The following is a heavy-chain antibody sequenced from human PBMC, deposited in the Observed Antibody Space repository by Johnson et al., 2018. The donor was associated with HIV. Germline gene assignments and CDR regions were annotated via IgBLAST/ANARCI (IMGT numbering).Heavy chain of an antibody. V-gene: IGHV3-66*01. J-gene: IGHJ3*02. D-gene: IGHD1-1*01. CDR3: AREELEPDVFDI. CDR2: IYSGGST. CDR1: GFTVSSNY. Sequence: VYLVESGGGLVQPGGSLRLSCAASGFTVSSNYMSWVRQAPGKGLEWVSVIYSGGSTYYADSVKGRFTISRDNSKNTLYLQMNSLRAEDTAVYYCAREELEPDVFDIWGQGTMVTVSS.